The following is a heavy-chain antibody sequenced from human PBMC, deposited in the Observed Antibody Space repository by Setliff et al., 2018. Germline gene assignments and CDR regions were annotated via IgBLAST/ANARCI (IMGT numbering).Heavy chain of an antibody. Sequence: PGGSLRLSCAASGSTFSSYEMNWVRQAPGKGLEWVSYISSSGSTIYYADSVKGRFTISRDNAKNSLYLQMNSLRAEDTAVYYCACPDILTGLYDYWGQGTLVTV. CDR2: ISSSGSTI. D-gene: IGHD3-9*01. CDR3: ACPDILTGLYDY. V-gene: IGHV3-48*03. J-gene: IGHJ4*02. CDR1: GSTFSSYE.